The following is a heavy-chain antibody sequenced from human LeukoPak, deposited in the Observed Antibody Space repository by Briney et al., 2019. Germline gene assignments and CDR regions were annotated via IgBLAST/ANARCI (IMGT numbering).Heavy chain of an antibody. CDR3: ARGYYSVNAFDI. Sequence: PSETLSLTCTVSGGSISSCYWSWIRQPAGKGLEWIGRVYTSGSTNYNPSLKSRVTMSVDTSKNQFSLKLSSVTAADTAVYYCARGYYSVNAFDIWGQGTMVTVSS. CDR2: VYTSGST. V-gene: IGHV4-4*07. J-gene: IGHJ3*02. D-gene: IGHD3-22*01. CDR1: GGSISSCY.